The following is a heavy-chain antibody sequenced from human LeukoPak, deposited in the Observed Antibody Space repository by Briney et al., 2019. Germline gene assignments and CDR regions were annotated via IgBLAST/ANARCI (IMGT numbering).Heavy chain of an antibody. Sequence: SETLSLTCAVYGGSLSGYYWSWIRQPPGKGLEWIGEINHSGSTNYNPSLKSRVTISVDTSKNQFSLKLSSVTAADTAVYYCARRIAAAAQDYWGQGTLVTVSS. CDR3: ARRIAAAAQDY. V-gene: IGHV4-34*01. CDR2: INHSGST. CDR1: GGSLSGYY. J-gene: IGHJ4*02. D-gene: IGHD6-13*01.